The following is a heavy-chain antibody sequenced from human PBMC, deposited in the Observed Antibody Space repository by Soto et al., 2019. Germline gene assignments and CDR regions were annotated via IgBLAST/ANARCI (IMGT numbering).Heavy chain of an antibody. J-gene: IGHJ4*02. CDR3: PSDLPGVTTNYGFDY. V-gene: IGHV3-15*07. CDR2: FKSRNDGGTT. Sequence: EVQLVESGGGLINPGGSLRLSCAASGFTFSIAWMNWVRQAPGQGLEWVARFKSRNDGGTTDYAAPVKGRFTISRDDSENTLCLQRDSLKIEDTAMYFCPSDLPGVTTNYGFDYWGQGTLVTVSS. D-gene: IGHD4-17*01. CDR1: GFTFSIAW.